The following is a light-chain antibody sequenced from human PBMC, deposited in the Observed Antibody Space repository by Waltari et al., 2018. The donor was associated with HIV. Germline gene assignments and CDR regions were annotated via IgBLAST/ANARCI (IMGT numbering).Light chain of an antibody. CDR2: DEV. CDR3: QVWDRSSDHLV. J-gene: IGLJ3*02. Sequence: SYVLAQPPSVSVAPGKPATITCGGDNIGGKSVHWYQQKAGQAPVLVSGDEVDRPSGIPERFSGSNTGNTATLTISRVEAGDEADYYCQVWDRSSDHLVFGGGTKLTVL. CDR1: NIGGKS. V-gene: IGLV3-21*04.